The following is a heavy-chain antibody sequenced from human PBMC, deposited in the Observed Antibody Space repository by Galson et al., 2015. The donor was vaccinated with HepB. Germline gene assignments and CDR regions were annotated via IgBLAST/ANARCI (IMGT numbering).Heavy chain of an antibody. CDR1: GYTFNTYG. CDR2: ISTYNDVT. V-gene: IGHV1-18*04. D-gene: IGHD2-8*01. J-gene: IGHJ4*02. CDR3: AKDNDHNFDY. Sequence: VKVSCKATGYTFNTYGIFWVRQAPGQGLEWMGWISTYNDVTNYAQKFQGRVTMTTDTSTSTAYLELRSLRSDDTAVYYCAKDNDHNFDYWGQGTLVTVSS.